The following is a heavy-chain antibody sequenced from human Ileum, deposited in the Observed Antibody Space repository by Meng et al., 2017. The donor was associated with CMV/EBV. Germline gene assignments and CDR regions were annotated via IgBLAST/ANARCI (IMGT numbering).Heavy chain of an antibody. CDR1: GYTFTSYG. CDR3: ARGRLASTISHYYYYGMDV. Sequence: ASVNVSCKASGYTFTSYGISWVRQAPGEGLEWMGWISAYNGNTNYAQKLQGRVTMTTDTSTSTAYMELRSLRSDDAAVYYCARGRLASTISHYYYYGMDVWGQGTTVTVSS. J-gene: IGHJ6*02. CDR2: ISAYNGNT. V-gene: IGHV1-18*01. D-gene: IGHD2-2*01.